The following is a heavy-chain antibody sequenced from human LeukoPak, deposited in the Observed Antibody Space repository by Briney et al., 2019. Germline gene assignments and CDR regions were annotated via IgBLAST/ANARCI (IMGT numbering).Heavy chain of an antibody. CDR3: ARLLDNDSSGDPDTFDM. J-gene: IGHJ3*02. CDR1: GGSINSHY. V-gene: IGHV4-59*11. Sequence: SETLSLTCTVPGGSINSHYWSWIRQPPGKGLEWIGFVYYSGRTKYNPSLQSRVTISVETSENNFSPKLTSVTAADTAVYYCARLLDNDSSGDPDTFDMWGQGTVVTVSS. D-gene: IGHD3-22*01. CDR2: VYYSGRT.